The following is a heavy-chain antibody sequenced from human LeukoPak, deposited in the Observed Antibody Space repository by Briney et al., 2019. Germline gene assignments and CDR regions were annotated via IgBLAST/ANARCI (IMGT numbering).Heavy chain of an antibody. CDR3: ASFRQWLVRDSFDY. V-gene: IGHV4-38-2*02. CDR1: GYSISSGYY. D-gene: IGHD6-19*01. CDR2: IYHSGST. Sequence: SETLSLTCTVSGYSISSGYYWGWIRQPPGKGLEWIGSIYHSGSTYYNPSLKSRVTISVDTSKNQFSLKLSSVTAADTAVYYCASFRQWLVRDSFDYWGQGTLVTVSS. J-gene: IGHJ4*02.